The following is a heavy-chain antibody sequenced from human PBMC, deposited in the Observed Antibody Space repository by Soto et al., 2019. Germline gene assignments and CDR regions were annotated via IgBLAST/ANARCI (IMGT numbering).Heavy chain of an antibody. D-gene: IGHD2-21*02. CDR3: ARQLAYCGGDCYTEPIDY. V-gene: IGHV1-2*06. CDR2: INPNTGGT. CDR1: GYTFTKYY. Sequence: SSVKVSCKASGYTFTKYYVLWVRQAPGQGLEWVGRINPNTGGTNYAQKFQDRVTMTRDTSITTAYMELSRLRSDDTAVYYCARQLAYCGGDCYTEPIDYWGQGTQVTVSS. J-gene: IGHJ4*02.